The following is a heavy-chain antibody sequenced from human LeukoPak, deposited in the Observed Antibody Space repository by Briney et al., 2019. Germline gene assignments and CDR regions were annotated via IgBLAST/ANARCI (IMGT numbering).Heavy chain of an antibody. CDR3: VLHPPGDAFDI. CDR1: GDSISSYY. V-gene: IGHV4-59*12. CDR2: IYYSGST. J-gene: IGHJ3*02. Sequence: PSETLSLTCTVSGDSISSYYWSWIRQPPGKRLEWIGYIYYSGSTNYNPSLKSRLTISLDTSKNQFSLKPSSVTAADTAVYYCVLHPPGDAFDIWGQGTMVTVSS.